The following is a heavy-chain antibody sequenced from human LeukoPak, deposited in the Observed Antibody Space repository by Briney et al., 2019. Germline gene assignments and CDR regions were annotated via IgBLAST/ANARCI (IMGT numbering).Heavy chain of an antibody. CDR1: GGSISSYY. CDR3: AREPLTYYYDSSGYFDNWFDP. V-gene: IGHV4-4*07. J-gene: IGHJ5*02. Sequence: SETLSLTCTVSGGSISSYYWSWIRQPAGKGLEWIGRIYTSGSTNHNPSLKSRVTMSVDTSKNKFSLKLSSVTAADTAVYYCAREPLTYYYDSSGYFDNWFDPWGQGTLVTVSS. CDR2: IYTSGST. D-gene: IGHD3-22*01.